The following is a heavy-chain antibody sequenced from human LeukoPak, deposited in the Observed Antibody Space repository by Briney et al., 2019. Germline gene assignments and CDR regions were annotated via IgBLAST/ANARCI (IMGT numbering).Heavy chain of an antibody. V-gene: IGHV4-59*01. CDR1: GGSISSYY. CDR3: ARVGGYRNWFDP. J-gene: IGHJ5*02. Sequence: PSETLSLTCTVSGGSISSYYRSWIRQPPGKGLEWIGYIYYSGSTNYNPSLKSRVTISVDTSKNQFSLKLSSVTAADTAVYYCARVGGYRNWFDPWGQGTLVTVSS. D-gene: IGHD2-15*01. CDR2: IYYSGST.